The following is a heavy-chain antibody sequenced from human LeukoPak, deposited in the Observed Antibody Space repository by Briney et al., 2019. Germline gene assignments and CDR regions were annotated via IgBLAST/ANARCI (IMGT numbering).Heavy chain of an antibody. J-gene: IGHJ6*04. Sequence: ASVKVSCKASGYTFTGYYMNWVRQAPGQGLEWMGRINPNSGGTNYAQKFQGRVTMTRDTSISTAYMELSRLRSDDTAVYYCASRLEYSSSLPDVWGKGTTVTVSS. CDR3: ASRLEYSSSLPDV. CDR2: INPNSGGT. CDR1: GYTFTGYY. V-gene: IGHV1-2*06. D-gene: IGHD6-6*01.